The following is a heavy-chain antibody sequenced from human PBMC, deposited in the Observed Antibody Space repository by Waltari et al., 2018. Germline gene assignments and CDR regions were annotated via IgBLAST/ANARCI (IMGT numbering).Heavy chain of an antibody. CDR2: MNPHSGNT. J-gene: IGHJ4*02. Sequence: QVQLVQSGAEVKMPGASVRVSCTASGYTFNSYDINWGQQATGQGLEWMGWMNPHSGNTGYAQKFQGRVTMTRDTSISTAYMELSSLRSDDTAVYYCAREVKRYSSSWYYWGQGTLVTVSS. CDR3: AREVKRYSSSWYY. V-gene: IGHV1-8*01. CDR1: GYTFNSYD. D-gene: IGHD6-13*01.